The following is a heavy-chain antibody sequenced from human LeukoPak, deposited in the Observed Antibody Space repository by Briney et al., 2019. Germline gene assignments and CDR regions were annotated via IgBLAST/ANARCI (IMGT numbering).Heavy chain of an antibody. D-gene: IGHD2-2*01. CDR2: LGRSGEYK. V-gene: IGHV3-23*01. J-gene: IGHJ6*02. CDR3: VKDRPCETCMPMDA. Sequence: GGSLRLPCAASGFRFTDYSMSWVRQAPGKGLEWVAGLGRSGEYKYYADSVKGRFTISRGNSKDAVSLRMNSLRAEDSAIYFCVKDRPCETCMPMDAWGQGTTVTVSS. CDR1: GFRFTDYS.